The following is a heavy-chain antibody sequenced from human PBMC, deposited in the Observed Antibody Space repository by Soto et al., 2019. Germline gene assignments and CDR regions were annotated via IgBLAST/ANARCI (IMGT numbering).Heavy chain of an antibody. CDR1: GFTFSSYS. CDR3: ARPEYSSSSYGMDV. Sequence: PGGSLRLSCAASGFTFSSYSMNWVRQAPGKGLEWVSYISSSSITIYYADSVKGRFTISRDNAKNSLYLQMNSLRDEDTAVYYCARPEYSSSSYGMDVWGQGTTVTVSS. D-gene: IGHD6-6*01. V-gene: IGHV3-48*02. J-gene: IGHJ6*02. CDR2: ISSSSITI.